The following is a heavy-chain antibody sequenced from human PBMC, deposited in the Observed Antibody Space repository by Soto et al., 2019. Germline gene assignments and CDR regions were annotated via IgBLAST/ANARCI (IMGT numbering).Heavy chain of an antibody. D-gene: IGHD1-1*01. V-gene: IGHV3-30*18. CDR2: ISYDGSNK. Sequence: PVGSLRLSCAASGFTFSSYGMHWVRQAPGKGLEWVAVISYDGSNKYYADSVKGRFTISRDNSKNTLYLQMNSLRAEDTAVYYCAKDRSYGTSDYWGQGTLVTVSS. J-gene: IGHJ4*02. CDR1: GFTFSSYG. CDR3: AKDRSYGTSDY.